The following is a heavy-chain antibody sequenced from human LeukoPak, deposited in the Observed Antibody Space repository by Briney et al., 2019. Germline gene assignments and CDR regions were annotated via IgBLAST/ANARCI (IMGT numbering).Heavy chain of an antibody. J-gene: IGHJ3*02. CDR3: ARMWGQLLTNAFDI. V-gene: IGHV3-21*01. CDR1: GFTFSSYS. CDR2: ISSSSSYI. D-gene: IGHD2-2*01. Sequence: PGGSLRLSCAASGFTFSSYSMNWVRQAPGKGLEWVSSISSSSSYIYCADSVKGRFTISRDNAKNSLYLQMNSLRAEDTAVYYCARMWGQLLTNAFDIWGQGTMVTVSS.